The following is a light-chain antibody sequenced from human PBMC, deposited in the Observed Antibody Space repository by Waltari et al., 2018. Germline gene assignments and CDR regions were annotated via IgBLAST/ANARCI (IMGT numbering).Light chain of an antibody. J-gene: IGKJ2*01. CDR2: DAS. CDR3: QQRSSWPYT. Sequence: EIVLTQSPATLSLSPGERATLSCRASQSVSSYLAWYQQKPDQAPRLLIYDASNRATGIPARFSASGSGTDFTLTLSSLEPEDFAVYYCQQRSSWPYTFGQGTKLEIK. V-gene: IGKV3-11*01. CDR1: QSVSSY.